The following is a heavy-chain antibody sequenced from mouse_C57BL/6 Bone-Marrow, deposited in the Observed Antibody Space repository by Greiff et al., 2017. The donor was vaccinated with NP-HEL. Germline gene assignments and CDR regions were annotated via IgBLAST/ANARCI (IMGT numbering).Heavy chain of an antibody. CDR2: INPGSGGT. CDR1: GYAFTNYL. J-gene: IGHJ2*01. Sequence: VQLQQSGAELVRPGTSVKVSCKASGYAFTNYLIEWVKQRPGQGLEWIGVINPGSGGTNYNEKFKGKATLTADKSSSTAYMQLSSLTSEDSAVYFCAISRPLDYWGQGTTLTVSS. D-gene: IGHD3-2*02. V-gene: IGHV1-54*01. CDR3: AISRPLDY.